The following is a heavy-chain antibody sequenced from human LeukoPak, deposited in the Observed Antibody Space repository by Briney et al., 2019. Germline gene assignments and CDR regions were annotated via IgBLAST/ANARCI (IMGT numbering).Heavy chain of an antibody. V-gene: IGHV3-21*01. CDR3: ARDPPTPSPQQLVGGNWFDP. D-gene: IGHD6-13*01. J-gene: IGHJ5*02. CDR2: ISSSSSYI. CDR1: GFTFSSYS. Sequence: GGSLRLSCAASGFTFSSYSMNWVRQAPGKGLEWVSSISSSSSYIYYADSVKGRFTISRDNAKNSLYLQMNSLRAEDTAVYYCARDPPTPSPQQLVGGNWFDPWGQGTLVTVSS.